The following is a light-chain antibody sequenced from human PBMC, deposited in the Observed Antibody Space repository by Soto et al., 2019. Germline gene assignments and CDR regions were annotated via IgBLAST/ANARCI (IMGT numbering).Light chain of an antibody. V-gene: IGKV1-9*01. CDR2: SAS. CDR3: QQLYSHPLT. CDR1: QGITSY. Sequence: DIQMTQSTSSLSASVGDRVTITCRASQGITSYLAWYQQRPGKAPGLLIYSASTLQSGVPSRFSGSGYGTDFSLTISNLQPEDFATYYCQQLYSHPLTFGGGTKVDIK. J-gene: IGKJ4*01.